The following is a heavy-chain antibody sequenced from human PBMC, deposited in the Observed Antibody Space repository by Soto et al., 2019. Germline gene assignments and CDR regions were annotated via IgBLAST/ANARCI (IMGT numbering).Heavy chain of an antibody. Sequence: SETLSLSYTVSGGFISSSSYYWGWIRQQPGKGLEWIGSIYYSGSTYYNPSLKSRVTISVDTSKNQFSLKLSSVTAADTAVYYCARHHYDFWSGYYPSDAFDIWGQGTMVTVSS. D-gene: IGHD3-3*01. CDR2: IYYSGST. CDR3: ARHHYDFWSGYYPSDAFDI. J-gene: IGHJ3*02. CDR1: GGFISSSSYY. V-gene: IGHV4-39*01.